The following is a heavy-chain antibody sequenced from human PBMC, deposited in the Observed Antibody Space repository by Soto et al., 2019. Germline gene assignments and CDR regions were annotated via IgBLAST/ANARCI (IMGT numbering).Heavy chain of an antibody. J-gene: IGHJ5*02. V-gene: IGHV1-2*04. D-gene: IGHD2-21*01. CDR3: ARAQLFDVFTSGIWFDP. CDR2: INPNSGGT. Sequence: ASVKVSCKASGYTFTGYYMHWVRQAPGQGLEWTGWINPNSGGTNYAQKFQGWVTMTRDTSISTAYMELSRLRSDDTAVYYCARAQLFDVFTSGIWFDPWGQGTLVTVSS. CDR1: GYTFTGYY.